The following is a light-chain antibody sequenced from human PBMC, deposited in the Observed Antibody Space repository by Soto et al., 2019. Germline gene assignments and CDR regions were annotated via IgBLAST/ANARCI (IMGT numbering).Light chain of an antibody. Sequence: DIQMTQSPSSLSASIGDRVTITCQASRDISVYLNWYQHKPGKPPKLLVYDASNLQTGVPSRFSGSGSGTHFSLTISSLQPADIATYYCQQYDNFPPYTFGQGTKLEIK. CDR2: DAS. V-gene: IGKV1-33*01. CDR1: RDISVY. J-gene: IGKJ2*01. CDR3: QQYDNFPPYT.